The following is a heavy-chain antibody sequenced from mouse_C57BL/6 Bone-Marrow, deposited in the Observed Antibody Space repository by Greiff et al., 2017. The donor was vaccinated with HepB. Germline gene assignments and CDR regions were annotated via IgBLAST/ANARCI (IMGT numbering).Heavy chain of an antibody. CDR1: GYAFSSSW. J-gene: IGHJ3*01. CDR3: ASWAYGYDGLFAY. V-gene: IGHV1-82*01. CDR2: IYPGDGDT. Sequence: QVQLQQSGPELVKPGASVKISCKASGYAFSSSWMNWVKQRPGKGLEWIGRIYPGDGDTNYNGKFKGKATLTADKSSSTAYMQLSSLTSEDSAVYFCASWAYGYDGLFAYWGQGTLVTVSA. D-gene: IGHD2-2*01.